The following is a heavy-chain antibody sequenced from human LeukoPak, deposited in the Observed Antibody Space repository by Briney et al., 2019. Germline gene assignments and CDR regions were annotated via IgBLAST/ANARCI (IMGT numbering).Heavy chain of an antibody. CDR1: GGSISSYY. Sequence: SETLSLTCTVSGGSISSYYWSWIRQPAGKGLEWIGRIYTSGSTSYNPSLKSRVTMSVDTSKNQFSLKLSSVTAADTAVYYCARDGPEYYYDSSGTRAYFDYWGQGTLVTVSS. CDR2: IYTSGST. D-gene: IGHD3-22*01. CDR3: ARDGPEYYYDSSGTRAYFDY. J-gene: IGHJ4*02. V-gene: IGHV4-4*07.